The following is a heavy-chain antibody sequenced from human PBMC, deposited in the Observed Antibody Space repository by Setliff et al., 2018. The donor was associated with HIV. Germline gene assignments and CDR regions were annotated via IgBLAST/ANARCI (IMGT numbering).Heavy chain of an antibody. V-gene: IGHV3-23*01. CDR1: GLTLSIFD. J-gene: IGHJ4*02. CDR3: ASRSDY. Sequence: GGSLRLSCAASGLTLSIFDMTWVRQAPGKGLEWVSTITGSAGGNSAHYADSVKGRFTISRDNAKNSLYLQMNSLRAEDTAVYYCASRSDYWGQGTLVTVSS. CDR2: ITGSAGGNSA.